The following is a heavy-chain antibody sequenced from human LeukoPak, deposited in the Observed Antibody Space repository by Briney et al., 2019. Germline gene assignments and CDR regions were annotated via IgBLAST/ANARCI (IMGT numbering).Heavy chain of an antibody. D-gene: IGHD1-26*01. CDR3: ARAYSESYPYFDY. CDR1: GYTFTGYY. CDR2: VNPNSGDT. J-gene: IGHJ4*02. Sequence: ASVTVSFKASGYTFTGYYMNWVRQAPGQGVAGMGWVNPNSGDTNYAQKFQGRVTITRDTSITTAYMELSRLRSDDTAVYYCARAYSESYPYFDYWGQGTLVTVSS. V-gene: IGHV1-2*02.